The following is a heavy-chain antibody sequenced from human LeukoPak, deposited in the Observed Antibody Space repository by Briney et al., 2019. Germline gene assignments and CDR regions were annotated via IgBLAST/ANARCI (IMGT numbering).Heavy chain of an antibody. J-gene: IGHJ3*02. Sequence: GGSLRLSCAASGFTFSSYSMNWVRQAPGKGLELVSSISSSSSYIYYADSVKGRFTISRDNAKNSLYLQMNSLRAEDTAVYYCARAFYEYGARAFDIWGQGTMVAVSS. CDR3: ARAFYEYGARAFDI. D-gene: IGHD5/OR15-5a*01. CDR2: ISSSSSYI. CDR1: GFTFSSYS. V-gene: IGHV3-21*01.